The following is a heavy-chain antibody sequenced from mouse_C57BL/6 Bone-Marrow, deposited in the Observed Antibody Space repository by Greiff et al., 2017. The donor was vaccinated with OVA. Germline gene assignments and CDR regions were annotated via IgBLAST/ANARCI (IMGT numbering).Heavy chain of an antibody. Sequence: EVKVVESGGDLVKPGGSLKLSCAASGFTFSSYGMSWVRQTPDKRLEWVATISSGGSYTYYPDSVKGRFTISRDNAKNTLYLQMSSLKSEDTAMYYCARLYYYGSSYVRHYYAMDYWGQGTSVTVSS. CDR2: ISSGGSYT. CDR3: ARLYYYGSSYVRHYYAMDY. CDR1: GFTFSSYG. J-gene: IGHJ4*01. D-gene: IGHD1-1*01. V-gene: IGHV5-6*01.